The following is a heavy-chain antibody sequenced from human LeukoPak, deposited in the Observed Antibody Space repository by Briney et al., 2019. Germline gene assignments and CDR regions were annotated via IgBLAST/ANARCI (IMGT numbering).Heavy chain of an antibody. CDR3: ARETAAAGTVDY. V-gene: IGHV4-4*07. CDR1: GGSISSYY. Sequence: SETLSLTCTVSGGSISSYYWSWIRQPAGKGLEWFGRIYTTGSTIYNPSLKSRVTMSVDTSKNQFSLKLSSVTAADTAVYYCARETAAAGTVDYWGQGTLVTVSS. D-gene: IGHD6-13*01. CDR2: IYTTGST. J-gene: IGHJ4*02.